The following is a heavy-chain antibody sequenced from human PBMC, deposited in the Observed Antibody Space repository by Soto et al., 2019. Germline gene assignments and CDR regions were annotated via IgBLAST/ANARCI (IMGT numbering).Heavy chain of an antibody. CDR3: ASDWSQEMAIIADY. D-gene: IGHD2-8*02. Sequence: QVQLVQSGGEIKNPGASVKVSCKASGYSFTSYGISWVRQAPGQGLEWMGYVNTVNADTYYAEKFRGRVTMTTDTSTVSAYTDLRILTSDDTAVSYCASDWSQEMAIIADYWGQGTLVTVSS. CDR1: GYSFTSYG. J-gene: IGHJ4*02. V-gene: IGHV1-18*04. CDR2: VNTVNADT.